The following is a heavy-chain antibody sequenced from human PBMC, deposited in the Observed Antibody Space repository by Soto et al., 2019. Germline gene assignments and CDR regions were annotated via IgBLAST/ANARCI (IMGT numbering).Heavy chain of an antibody. CDR3: ARSTTVTTRLDY. CDR1: GGSISSGGYY. D-gene: IGHD4-4*01. J-gene: IGHJ4*02. Sequence: TLSLTCPVSGGSISSGGYYWSWIRQHPGKGLEWIGYIYYSGSTYYNPSLKSRVTISVDTSKNQFSLKLSSVTAADTAVYYCARSTTVTTRLDYWGQGTLVTVSS. V-gene: IGHV4-31*03. CDR2: IYYSGST.